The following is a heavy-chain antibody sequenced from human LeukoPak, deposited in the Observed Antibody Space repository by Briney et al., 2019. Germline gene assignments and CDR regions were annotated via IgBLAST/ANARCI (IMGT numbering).Heavy chain of an antibody. V-gene: IGHV3-33*01. CDR3: ARDHAVGDMDV. Sequence: GGSLRLSCAASGFTFSSYGMHWVRQAPGKGLEWVAVIWYDGSNKYYADSVKGRFTISRDNSKNTLYLQMNSLRAEDTAVYYCARDHAVGDMDVWGQGTTVTVSS. CDR2: IWYDGSNK. CDR1: GFTFSSYG. J-gene: IGHJ6*02.